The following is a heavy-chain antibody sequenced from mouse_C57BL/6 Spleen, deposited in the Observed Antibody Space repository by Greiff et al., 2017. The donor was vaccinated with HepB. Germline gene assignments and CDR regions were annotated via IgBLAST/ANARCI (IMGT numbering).Heavy chain of an antibody. CDR2: IRNKANGYTT. J-gene: IGHJ4*01. CDR3: ARSGATDYAMDY. Sequence: EVKLMESGGGLVQPGGSLSLSCAASGFTFTDYYMSWVRQPPGKALEWLGFIRNKANGYTTEYSASVKGRFTISRDNSQSILYLQMNALRAEDSATYYCARSGATDYAMDYWGQGTSVTVSS. CDR1: GFTFTDYY. D-gene: IGHD1-1*01. V-gene: IGHV7-3*01.